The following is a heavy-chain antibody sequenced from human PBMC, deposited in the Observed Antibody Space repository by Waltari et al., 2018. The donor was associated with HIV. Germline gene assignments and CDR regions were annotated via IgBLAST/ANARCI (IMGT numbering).Heavy chain of an antibody. CDR3: ARHKNRGSYFPVDF. CDR1: GFSISSHNYY. D-gene: IGHD1-26*01. J-gene: IGHJ4*02. Sequence: QLQLHESGPGLVKPPETLSPTCIVCGFSISSHNYYWGWIRQPPGKGLEWIGNIFYSGTTNYNPSLESRVTISIDTSKSQFSLNLDSVTAADTAIYYCARHKNRGSYFPVDFWGQGTLVAVSS. CDR2: IFYSGTT. V-gene: IGHV4-39*07.